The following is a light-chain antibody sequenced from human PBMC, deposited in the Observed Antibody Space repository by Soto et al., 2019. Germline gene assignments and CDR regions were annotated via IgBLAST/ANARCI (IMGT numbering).Light chain of an antibody. Sequence: AIQTAQSPSSPSASVGDRGTHSFRASQGIGNALGWYQQKPGKPPKVLIYGASNLQSGVPPRFSGSGSGTDFTLAISSLQPEDSATYYCLQDINYPWTFGQGTKVDIK. CDR3: LQDINYPWT. CDR1: QGIGNA. J-gene: IGKJ1*01. V-gene: IGKV1-6*01. CDR2: GAS.